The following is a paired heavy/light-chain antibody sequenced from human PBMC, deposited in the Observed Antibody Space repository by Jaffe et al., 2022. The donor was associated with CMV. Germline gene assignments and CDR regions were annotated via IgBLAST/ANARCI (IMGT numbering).Heavy chain of an antibody. CDR2: ISYSGDAT. D-gene: IGHD1-26*01. J-gene: IGHJ1*01. CDR3: AKVLPGGSGTYDEYFHH. Sequence: DVQLLESGGGLVQPGGSLRLSCAASGFTFNNYAMNWVRQAPGKGLEWVSAISYSGDATYYADSVKGRFTISRDNSKNTLFLQMNSLGVEDTALYYCAKVLPGGSGTYDEYFHHWGQGTLVTVSS. CDR1: GFTFNNYA. V-gene: IGHV3-23*01.
Light chain of an antibody. CDR2: DAS. V-gene: IGKV3-15*01. Sequence: EIVMTQFPVTLSVSPGERATLSCRASQSVGSNLAWYQQKPGQAPRLLIYDASTRATGIPARSSGSGSGTEFTLTISSLQSEDFAVYYCQQYNNWPLTFGGGTKVEIK. CDR3: QQYNNWPLT. J-gene: IGKJ4*01. CDR1: QSVGSN.